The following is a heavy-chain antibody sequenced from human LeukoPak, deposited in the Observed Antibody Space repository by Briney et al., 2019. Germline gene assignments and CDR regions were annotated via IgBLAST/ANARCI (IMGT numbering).Heavy chain of an antibody. CDR3: ARDSNFYYGSGTVPV. Sequence: TSETLSLTCAVYGGSFSGYYWSWIRQHPGKGLEWIGYIYYSGSTYYNPSLRSRVTISVDTSKNQFSLKLSSVTAADTAVYYCARDSNFYYGSGTVPVWGQGTLVTVSS. J-gene: IGHJ4*02. V-gene: IGHV4-31*11. D-gene: IGHD3-10*01. CDR1: GGSFSGYY. CDR2: IYYSGST.